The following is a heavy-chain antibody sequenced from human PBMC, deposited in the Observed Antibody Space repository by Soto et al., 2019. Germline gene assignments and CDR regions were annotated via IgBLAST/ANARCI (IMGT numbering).Heavy chain of an antibody. Sequence: ASVKVSCKASGYTFTSYYMHWVRQAPGQGLEWMGIINPSNSTSYAQKFQGGVTMTRDTSTSTVYMELSSLRSEDTAVYYCATVYCSGGSCYSIDYWGQGTLVTVSS. CDR2: INPSNST. D-gene: IGHD2-15*01. CDR1: GYTFTSYY. V-gene: IGHV1-46*03. CDR3: ATVYCSGGSCYSIDY. J-gene: IGHJ4*02.